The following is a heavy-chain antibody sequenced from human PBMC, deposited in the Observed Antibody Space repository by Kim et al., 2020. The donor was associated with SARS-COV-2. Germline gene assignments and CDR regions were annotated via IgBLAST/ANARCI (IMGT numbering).Heavy chain of an antibody. Sequence: GGSLRLSCAASGFNVRNTYLSWVRQAPGKGLEWVSLIYSDGRTFYADSVKDRFTVSKDNSRDTLYLQMHSLAAADTAVYYCARAGFYDSSGYYF. J-gene: IGHJ2*01. D-gene: IGHD3-22*01. CDR3: ARAGFYDSSGYYF. CDR2: IYSDGRT. CDR1: GFNVRNTY. V-gene: IGHV3-66*01.